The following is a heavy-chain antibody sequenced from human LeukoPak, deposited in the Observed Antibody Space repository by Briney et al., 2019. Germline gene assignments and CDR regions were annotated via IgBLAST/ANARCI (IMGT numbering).Heavy chain of an antibody. Sequence: SETLSLTCAVYGGSFSGYYWSWIRQPPGKGLEWIGEINHNGSTNYNPSLKSRVTISVDTSKNQFSLKLSSVTAADTAVYYCARALRYSSGCGYWGQGTLVTVSS. CDR3: ARALRYSSGCGY. D-gene: IGHD6-19*01. CDR1: GGSFSGYY. V-gene: IGHV4-34*01. CDR2: INHNGST. J-gene: IGHJ4*02.